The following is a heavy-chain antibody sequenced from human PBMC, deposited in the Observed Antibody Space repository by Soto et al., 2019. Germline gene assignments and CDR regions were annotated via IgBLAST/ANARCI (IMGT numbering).Heavy chain of an antibody. Sequence: EVQLVESGGGLVQPGGSRRLSCAASGFTFSGYWMSWVRQAPGMGLEWVANIKEDGSEKNYVDSVKGRFTISRDNAMNSLFLQMNSLRAEATAVYFCARSGSENDFWGQGTLVTVSS. D-gene: IGHD5-12*01. CDR2: IKEDGSEK. CDR1: GFTFSGYW. CDR3: ARSGSENDF. J-gene: IGHJ4*02. V-gene: IGHV3-7*03.